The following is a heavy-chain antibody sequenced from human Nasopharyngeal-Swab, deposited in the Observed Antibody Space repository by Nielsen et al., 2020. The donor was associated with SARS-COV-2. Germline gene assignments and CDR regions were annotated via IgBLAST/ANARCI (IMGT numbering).Heavy chain of an antibody. CDR2: ISGSGGSR. V-gene: IGHV3-23*01. D-gene: IGHD1-7*01. CDR1: GSTFSSNP. CDR3: ARDHKNWNFPNWFDP. J-gene: IGHJ5*01. Sequence: GFVRVDCAVSGSTFSSNPMTWDRQAPGKGLEWVSSISGSGGSRYYADSVKGRFTISRDNSKNTLYLQMNNLRAEDTAVYYCARDHKNWNFPNWFDPWGQGALVTVSS.